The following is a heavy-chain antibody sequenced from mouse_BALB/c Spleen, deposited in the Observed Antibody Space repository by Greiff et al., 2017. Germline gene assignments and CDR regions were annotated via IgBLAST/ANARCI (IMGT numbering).Heavy chain of an antibody. Sequence: EVQLQQSGAELVRSGASVKLSCTASGFNIKDYYMHWVKQRPEQGLEWIGWIDPENGDTEYAPKFQGKATMTADTSSNTAYLQLSSLTSEDTAVYYCNAATALDYWGQGTTLTVSS. CDR3: NAATALDY. V-gene: IGHV14-4*02. CDR2: IDPENGDT. J-gene: IGHJ2*01. CDR1: GFNIKDYY. D-gene: IGHD1-2*01.